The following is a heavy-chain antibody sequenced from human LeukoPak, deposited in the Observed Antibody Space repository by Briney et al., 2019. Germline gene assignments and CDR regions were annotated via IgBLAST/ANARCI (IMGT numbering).Heavy chain of an antibody. J-gene: IGHJ3*02. CDR3: ARVVDYYDSSGYLPDAFDI. D-gene: IGHD3-22*01. CDR2: VHHSGST. CDR1: GYSISSDYH. V-gene: IGHV4-38-2*01. Sequence: SETLSLTCAVSGYSISSDYHWGWIRQPPGKGLEWIANVHHSGSTYYNPSLKSRVTISVDKSKNQFSLKLSSVTATDTAVYYCARVVDYYDSSGYLPDAFDIWGQGTMVTVSS.